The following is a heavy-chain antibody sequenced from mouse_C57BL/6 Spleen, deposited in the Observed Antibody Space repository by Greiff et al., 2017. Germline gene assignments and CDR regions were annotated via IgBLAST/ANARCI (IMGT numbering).Heavy chain of an antibody. Sequence: EVMLVESGGGLVKPGGSLKLSCAASGFTFSSYAMSWVRQTPEKRLEWVATISDGGSYTYYPDNVKGRFTISRDNAKNNLYLQMSHLKSEDTAMYYCATDSNYVSYYFDYWGQGTTLTVSS. CDR2: ISDGGSYT. D-gene: IGHD2-5*01. CDR3: ATDSNYVSYYFDY. J-gene: IGHJ2*01. V-gene: IGHV5-4*03. CDR1: GFTFSSYA.